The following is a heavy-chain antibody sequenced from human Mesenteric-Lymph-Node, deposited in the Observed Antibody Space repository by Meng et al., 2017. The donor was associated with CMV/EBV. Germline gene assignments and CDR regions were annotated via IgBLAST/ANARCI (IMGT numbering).Heavy chain of an antibody. Sequence: GESLKISCAASGFTLSTYWMHWVRQVPGEGLVWVSRINSDGSGTSYADSVKGRFTISKDNAKNTLYLQMNSLRVEDTAVYYCVRDSLWNYDTSGYFGYWGQGTLVTVSS. CDR3: VRDSLWNYDTSGYFGY. V-gene: IGHV3-74*01. D-gene: IGHD3-22*01. J-gene: IGHJ4*02. CDR1: GFTLSTYW. CDR2: INSDGSGT.